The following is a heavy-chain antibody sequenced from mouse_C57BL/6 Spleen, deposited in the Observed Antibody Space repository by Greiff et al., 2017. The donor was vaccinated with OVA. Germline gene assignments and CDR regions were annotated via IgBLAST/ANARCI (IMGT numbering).Heavy chain of an antibody. CDR3: AINYYGSSHWYFDV. J-gene: IGHJ1*03. D-gene: IGHD1-1*01. V-gene: IGHV3-6*01. CDR2: ISYDGSN. Sequence: VQLKESGPGLVKPSQSLSLTCSVTGYSITSGYYWNWIRQFPGNKLEWMGYISYDGSNNYNSSLKNRISLTRDTSKNQFFLKLNSVTTEDTATYYCAINYYGSSHWYFDVWGTGTTVTVSS. CDR1: GYSITSGYY.